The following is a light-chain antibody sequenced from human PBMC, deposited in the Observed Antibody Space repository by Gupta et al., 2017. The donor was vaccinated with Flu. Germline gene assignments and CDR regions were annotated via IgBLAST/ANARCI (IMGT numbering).Light chain of an antibody. Sequence: EIVLTQSPGTLSLSPGERATLSCRASQSVGNNYLAWYQQKPGQAPRLLIYDGSSGATDIPHRFSGSGSGTDFTLIINRLEPEDFAVYYCQQYGSSPTFGGGTKVEI. J-gene: IGKJ4*01. CDR3: QQYGSSPT. CDR2: DGS. V-gene: IGKV3-20*01. CDR1: QSVGNNY.